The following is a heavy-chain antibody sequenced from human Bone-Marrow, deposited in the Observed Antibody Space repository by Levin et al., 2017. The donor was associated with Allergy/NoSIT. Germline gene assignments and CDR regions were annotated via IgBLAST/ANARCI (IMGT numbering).Heavy chain of an antibody. CDR2: ISHDGINK. D-gene: IGHD3-22*01. CDR3: AKDWEYYYDSSRYPDEV. V-gene: IGHV3-30*18. J-gene: IGHJ4*02. CDR1: GFNFSTYG. Sequence: GGSLRLSCVGSGFNFSTYGMHWVRQAPGKGLEWVAVISHDGINKKYPDSVKGRFTISRDNSKNTLYLQMNSLETDDTALYYCAKDWEYYYDSSRYPDEVWGQGTLVIVSS.